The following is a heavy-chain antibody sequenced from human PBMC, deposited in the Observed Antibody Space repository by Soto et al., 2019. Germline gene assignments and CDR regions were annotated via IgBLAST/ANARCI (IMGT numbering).Heavy chain of an antibody. CDR1: GFTFSSYG. CDR3: ARDNYYDSTFDY. D-gene: IGHD3-22*01. V-gene: IGHV3-33*01. J-gene: IGHJ4*02. CDR2: IWYDGSNK. Sequence: GGSLRLSCAASGFTFSSYGMHWVRQAPGKGLEWVAVIWYDGSNKYYADSVKGRFTISRDNSKNTLYLQMNSLRAEDTAVYYCARDNYYDSTFDYWGQGTLGTVSS.